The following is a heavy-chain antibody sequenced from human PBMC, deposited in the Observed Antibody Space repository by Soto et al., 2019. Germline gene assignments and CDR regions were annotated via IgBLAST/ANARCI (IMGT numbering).Heavy chain of an antibody. D-gene: IGHD1-26*01. V-gene: IGHV3-30*18. J-gene: IGHJ4*02. CDR3: AKDIGKRYFDY. CDR1: GLTFSRAG. CDR2: ISDDGINK. Sequence: QVQLVESGGGVVQPGRSLRLSCAASGLTFSRAGMHWVRQAPGKGLEWVAVISDDGINKHYADSVKGRFTISRDNSNNTLYLQMNSLRVEDTAVYYCAKDIGKRYFDYWGQGILVTVSS.